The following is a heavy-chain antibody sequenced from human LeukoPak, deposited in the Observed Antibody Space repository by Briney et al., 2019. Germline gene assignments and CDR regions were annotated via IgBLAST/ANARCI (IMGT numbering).Heavy chain of an antibody. J-gene: IGHJ6*03. CDR3: ARASKYYYYYYMDV. CDR2: INSDGSST. Sequence: RGSLRLSCAASGFTFSSYWMHWVRQAPGKGLVWVSRINSDGSSTSYADSVKGRFTISRDNAKNTLYLQMNSLRAEDTAVYYCARASKYYYYYYMDVWGKGTTVTVSS. CDR1: GFTFSSYW. V-gene: IGHV3-74*01.